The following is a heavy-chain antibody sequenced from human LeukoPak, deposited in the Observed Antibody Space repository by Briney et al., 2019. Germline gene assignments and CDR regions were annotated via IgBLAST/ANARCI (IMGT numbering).Heavy chain of an antibody. Sequence: GASVKVSCKASGYTFTGYYMHWVRQAPGQGLEWMGRINPNSGGTNYAQKFQGRVTMTRGTSISTAYMELGRLRSDDTAVYYCARAPGNTVTNDYWGQGTLVTVSS. D-gene: IGHD4-17*01. CDR1: GYTFTGYY. CDR3: ARAPGNTVTNDY. J-gene: IGHJ4*02. V-gene: IGHV1-2*06. CDR2: INPNSGGT.